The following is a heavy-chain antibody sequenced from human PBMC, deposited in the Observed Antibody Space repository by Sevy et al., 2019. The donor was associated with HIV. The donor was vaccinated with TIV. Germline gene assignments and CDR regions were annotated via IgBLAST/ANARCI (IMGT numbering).Heavy chain of an antibody. CDR2: IYYSGST. D-gene: IGHD3-22*01. CDR1: GGSISSGGYY. V-gene: IGHV4-31*03. Sequence: SETLSLTCTVSGGSISSGGYYWSWIRQHPGKGLEWIGYIYYSGSTYYNPSLKSRVTISVDTSKTQFSLKLSSVTASDTAVYYCARDVADYYDGSGYPQRPDAFDIWGQGTMVTVSS. CDR3: ARDVADYYDGSGYPQRPDAFDI. J-gene: IGHJ3*02.